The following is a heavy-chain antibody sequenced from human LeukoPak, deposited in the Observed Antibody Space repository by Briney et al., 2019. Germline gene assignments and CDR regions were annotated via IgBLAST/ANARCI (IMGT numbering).Heavy chain of an antibody. CDR1: GFTFSSYA. CDR3: ARDGMGHYDSSGYWPGYYFDY. CDR2: ISYDGSNK. D-gene: IGHD3-22*01. J-gene: IGHJ4*02. Sequence: GGSLRLSCAASGFTFSSYAMHWVHQAPGKGLEWVAVISYDGSNKYYADSVKGRFTISRDNSKNTLYLQMNSLRAEDTAVYYCARDGMGHYDSSGYWPGYYFDYWGQGTLVTVSS. V-gene: IGHV3-30*04.